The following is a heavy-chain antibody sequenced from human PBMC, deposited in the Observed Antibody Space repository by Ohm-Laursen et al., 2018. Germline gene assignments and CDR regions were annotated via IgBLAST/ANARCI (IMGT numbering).Heavy chain of an antibody. D-gene: IGHD6-19*01. Sequence: SLRLSCSASGFTFSSYWMSWFRQAPGKGLEWVGFIRSKGYGGTTEYAASVKGRFTTSRDDSKSIAYLQMNSLKTEDTAVYYCTRQWLGTYYYYGVDVWGQGTTVTVSS. CDR2: IRSKGYGGTT. CDR3: TRQWLGTYYYYGVDV. V-gene: IGHV3-49*03. J-gene: IGHJ6*02. CDR1: GFTFSSYW.